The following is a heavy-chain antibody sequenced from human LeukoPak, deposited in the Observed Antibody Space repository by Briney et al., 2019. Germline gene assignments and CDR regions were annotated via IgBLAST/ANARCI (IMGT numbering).Heavy chain of an antibody. Sequence: GGSLKLSCAASGFTFSGSAMHWVRQASGKGLEWVGRIRSKANSYATAYAASVKGRFTISRDDSKSTAYLQMNSLKTEDTALYHCAAAGTGFFDYWGQGTLVTVSS. CDR3: AAAGTGFFDY. J-gene: IGHJ4*02. D-gene: IGHD6-13*01. CDR2: IRSKANSYAT. V-gene: IGHV3-73*01. CDR1: GFTFSGSA.